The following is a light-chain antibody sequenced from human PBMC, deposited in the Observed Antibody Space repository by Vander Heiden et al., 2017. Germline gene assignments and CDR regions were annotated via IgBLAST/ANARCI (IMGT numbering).Light chain of an antibody. J-gene: IGKJ1*01. CDR3: RQGTHWLWT. Sequence: DVVLTQSPLSLPVTLGQPASISCRSSQSLVYSDGNTYLNWFQQRPGQSPRRLIYQVSNRDSGVPDRFSGSGSGTDFTLKISRVEAEDVGVYYCRQGTHWLWTFGQGTKVEIK. CDR1: QSLVYSDGNTY. CDR2: QVS. V-gene: IGKV2-30*01.